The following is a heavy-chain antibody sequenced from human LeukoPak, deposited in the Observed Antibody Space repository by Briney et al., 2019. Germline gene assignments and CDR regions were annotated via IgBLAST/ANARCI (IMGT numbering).Heavy chain of an antibody. D-gene: IGHD4-4*01. Sequence: GGSLRLSCAASGFTFSSYGMRWVRQAPGKGLEWVAVIWYDGSNKYYADSVKGRFTISRDNSKNTLYLQMNSLRAEDTAVYYCARDYSNYYYYYGMDVWGQGTTVTVSS. CDR1: GFTFSSYG. CDR2: IWYDGSNK. J-gene: IGHJ6*02. CDR3: ARDYSNYYYYYGMDV. V-gene: IGHV3-33*01.